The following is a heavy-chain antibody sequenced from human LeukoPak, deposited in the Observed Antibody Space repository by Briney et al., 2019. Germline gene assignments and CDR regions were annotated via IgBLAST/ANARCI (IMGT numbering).Heavy chain of an antibody. CDR2: ISGSGGTA. CDR1: GFTFSIYA. CDR3: AKNPVARGNWFDP. J-gene: IGHJ5*02. V-gene: IGHV3-23*01. Sequence: PGGSLRLSCAASGFTFSIYAMSWVRQAPGKGLEWVSAISGSGGTAYYADSVKGRFTISRDNSKNTLYLQMNSLRAEDTAVYYCAKNPVARGNWFDPWGQGTLVTVSS.